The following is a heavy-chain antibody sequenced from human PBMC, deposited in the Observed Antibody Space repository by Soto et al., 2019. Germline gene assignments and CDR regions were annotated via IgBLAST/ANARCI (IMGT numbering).Heavy chain of an antibody. J-gene: IGHJ6*02. D-gene: IGHD3-3*01. Sequence: SETLSPTCTVSGGSISSYYWGWLRQPPGKGLGWIGYIYYSGSTNYNPSLKSRVTISVDTSKNQFSLKLSSVTAADTAVYYCARSPCDFWCGYYLSDYYYGMDVWGQGTTVTVSS. CDR3: ARSPCDFWCGYYLSDYYYGMDV. V-gene: IGHV4-59*01. CDR2: IYYSGST. CDR1: GGSISSYY.